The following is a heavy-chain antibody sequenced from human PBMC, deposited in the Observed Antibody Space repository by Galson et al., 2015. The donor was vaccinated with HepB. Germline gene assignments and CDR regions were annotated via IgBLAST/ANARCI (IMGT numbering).Heavy chain of an antibody. V-gene: IGHV3-48*02. CDR2: ISSSSSTI. J-gene: IGHJ4*02. Sequence: SLRLSCAASGFTFSSYSMNWVRQAPGKGLEWVSYISSSSSTIYYADSVKGRFTISRDSSKNTLYLQMNSLRDEDTAVYYCAKDRVCSGGSCYFDYWGQGTLVTVSS. CDR3: AKDRVCSGGSCYFDY. D-gene: IGHD2-15*01. CDR1: GFTFSSYS.